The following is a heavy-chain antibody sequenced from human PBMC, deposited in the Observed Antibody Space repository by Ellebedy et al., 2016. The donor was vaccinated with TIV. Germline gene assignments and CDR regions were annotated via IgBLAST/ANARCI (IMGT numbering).Heavy chain of an antibody. J-gene: IGHJ6*02. CDR3: ARDFRQWLAQGDALDV. Sequence: PGGSLRLSCAASGFTFSLYSMNWVRQAPGKGLEWISYISSGRSSIYYADSVKGRFTITRDNDKNLLYLQMSRLRVEDTAVYYCARDFRQWLAQGDALDVWGQGTTVTVSS. CDR1: GFTFSLYS. V-gene: IGHV3-48*01. D-gene: IGHD6-19*01. CDR2: ISSGRSSI.